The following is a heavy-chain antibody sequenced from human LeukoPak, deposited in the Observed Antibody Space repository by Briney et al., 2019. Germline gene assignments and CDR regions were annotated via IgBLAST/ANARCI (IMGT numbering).Heavy chain of an antibody. CDR1: GFTFSSYS. CDR2: ISSSSSTI. V-gene: IGHV3-48*01. J-gene: IGHJ6*04. Sequence: GGSLRLSCTAPGFTFSSYSMIWVRQAPGKGLEWVSYISSSSSTIYYADSVKGRFTISRDNAKNSLYLQMNSLRAEDTAVYYCAELGITMIGGVWGKGTTVTISS. D-gene: IGHD3-10*02. CDR3: AELGITMIGGV.